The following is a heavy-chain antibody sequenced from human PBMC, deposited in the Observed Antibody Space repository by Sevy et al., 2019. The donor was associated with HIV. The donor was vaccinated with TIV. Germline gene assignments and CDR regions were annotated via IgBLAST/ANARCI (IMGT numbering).Heavy chain of an antibody. V-gene: IGHV3-30-3*01. D-gene: IGHD3-16*01. J-gene: IGHJ6*02. CDR1: GFTFSSYA. Sequence: GGSLRLSCAASGFTFSSYAMHWVRQAPGKGLEWVAVISYDGSNKYYADSVKGRFTISRDNSKNTLYLQMNSLRAEDTAVYYCARGRLGGGYYYYYGMDVWGQGTTVTVSS. CDR3: ARGRLGGGYYYYYGMDV. CDR2: ISYDGSNK.